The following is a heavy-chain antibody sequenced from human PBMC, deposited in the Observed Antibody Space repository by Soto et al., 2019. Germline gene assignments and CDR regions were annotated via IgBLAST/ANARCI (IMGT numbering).Heavy chain of an antibody. CDR2: IYPGDSET. CDR3: ARPGAPTDSVVYDF. D-gene: IGHD3-10*01. CDR1: GYSFANYW. Sequence: GESLKISCKASGYSFANYWIGWVCQKPGKGLEWMGVIYPGDSETTYSPSFEGQVIISVDRSRGTAFLEWSSLKASDTAMYYCARPGAPTDSVVYDFWGQGTQVTVSS. V-gene: IGHV5-51*01. J-gene: IGHJ4*02.